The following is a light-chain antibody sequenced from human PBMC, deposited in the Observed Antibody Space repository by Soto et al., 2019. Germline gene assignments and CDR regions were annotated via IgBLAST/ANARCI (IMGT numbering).Light chain of an antibody. CDR1: QSISNN. CDR2: GAS. Sequence: DIVMTQSPATLSVSPGERATLSCRASQSISNNLAWYQQTPGQAPRLLIYGASTRATGFPDRFSGSGSGTDFTLTISRLEPEDFAVYYCQQYGSSPPITVGQGTRLEIK. J-gene: IGKJ5*01. CDR3: QQYGSSPPIT. V-gene: IGKV3-20*01.